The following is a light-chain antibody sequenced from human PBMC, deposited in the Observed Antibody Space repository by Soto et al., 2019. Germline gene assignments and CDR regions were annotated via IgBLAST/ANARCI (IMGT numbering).Light chain of an antibody. V-gene: IGKV1-5*03. CDR1: QRIDTW. J-gene: IGKJ4*01. CDR2: KAS. Sequence: DIQMTQSPSTLSTSVGDRVTITCRASQRIDTWLAWYQQKPGKAPKLLIYKASSLESGVPSRFSGSGSGTEFTLTISSLQPDDFATYYCQQYASYSLTFGGGTKVEIK. CDR3: QQYASYSLT.